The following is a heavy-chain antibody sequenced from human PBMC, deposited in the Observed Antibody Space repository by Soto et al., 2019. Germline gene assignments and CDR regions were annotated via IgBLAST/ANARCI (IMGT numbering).Heavy chain of an antibody. D-gene: IGHD2-2*01. CDR3: AREVVPAAMPYYYYYMDV. J-gene: IGHJ6*03. V-gene: IGHV1-69*08. Sequence: QVQLVQSGAEVKKPGSSVKVSCKASGGTFSSYTISWVRQAPGQGLEWIGRIIPILGIANYAQKFQGRVTITADKSTSTAYMELSSLRSEDTAVYYCAREVVPAAMPYYYYYMDVWGKGTTVTVSS. CDR2: IIPILGIA. CDR1: GGTFSSYT.